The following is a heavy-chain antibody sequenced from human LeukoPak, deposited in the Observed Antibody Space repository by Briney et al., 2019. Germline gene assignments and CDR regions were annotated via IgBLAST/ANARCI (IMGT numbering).Heavy chain of an antibody. D-gene: IGHD2-2*01. CDR3: ARGYCSSTSCYVGVDY. CDR1: GGSISSGGYY. J-gene: IGHJ4*02. Sequence: SETLSLTCTVSGGSISSGGYYWSWIRQHPGKGLEWIGYIYYSGSTYYNPSLKSRVTISVDTSKNQFSLKLSSVTAADTAVYYCARGYCSSTSCYVGVDYWGQGTLVTVSS. V-gene: IGHV4-31*03. CDR2: IYYSGST.